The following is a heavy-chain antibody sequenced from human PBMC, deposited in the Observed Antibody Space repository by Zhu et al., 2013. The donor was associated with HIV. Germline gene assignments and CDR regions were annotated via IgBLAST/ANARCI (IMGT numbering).Heavy chain of an antibody. CDR3: ARDRPTIHSVFDI. Sequence: QVQLVQSGAEVKKPGSSVKVSCRASGGTLSSSAISWVRQAPGQGLEWMGTIVPILSTTHYARNFQGRVTITADESTSTSYMTLTSLGSDDMAIYYCARDRPTIHSVFDIWGQGTMVTVSS. CDR1: GGTLSSSA. CDR2: IVPILSTT. J-gene: IGHJ3*02. V-gene: IGHV1-69*11.